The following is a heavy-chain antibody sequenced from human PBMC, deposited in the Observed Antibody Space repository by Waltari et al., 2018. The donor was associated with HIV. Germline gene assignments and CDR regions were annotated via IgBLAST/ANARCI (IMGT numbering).Heavy chain of an antibody. CDR3: ARAAISGATKGAFDI. V-gene: IGHV4-38-2*01. CDR2: IYHSGNT. CDR1: GYSISSGYS. Sequence: QVQLQESGTGLVKPSETLSLTCDVSGYSISSGYSWGWILQPPGRGREWIGSIYHSGNTYYNPSLKSRVTKSVDTSKNQFSLKLSSVTAADTAVYYCARAAISGATKGAFDIWGQGTMVTVSS. J-gene: IGHJ3*02. D-gene: IGHD2-21*01.